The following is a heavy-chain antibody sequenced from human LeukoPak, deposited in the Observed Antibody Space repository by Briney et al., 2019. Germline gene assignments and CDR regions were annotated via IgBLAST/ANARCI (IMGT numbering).Heavy chain of an antibody. J-gene: IGHJ6*02. CDR3: ARGLVGYCSGGSCYYYYYGMDV. V-gene: IGHV3-66*01. CDR2: IYSGGST. CDR1: GFTVSSNY. D-gene: IGHD2-15*01. Sequence: GSLRLSCAASGFTVSSNYLSWVRQAPGKGLEWVSVIYSGGSTYYADSVKGRFTISRDNSKNTLYLQMNSLRAEDTAVYYCARGLVGYCSGGSCYYYYYGMDVWGQGTTVTVSS.